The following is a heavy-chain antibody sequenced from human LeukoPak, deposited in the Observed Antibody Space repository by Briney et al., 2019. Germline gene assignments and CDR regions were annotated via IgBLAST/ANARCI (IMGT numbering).Heavy chain of an antibody. CDR2: IYNSGST. V-gene: IGHV4-39*01. CDR3: ARRGSNLFFDY. CDR1: GDSISTDGSY. J-gene: IGHJ4*02. D-gene: IGHD6-13*01. Sequence: SETLSLTCTVSGDSISTDGSYWGWIRQPPGKGLEWIAIIYNSGSTYRDPSLKSRVTMSVDTSKNQFSLKLSSVTAADTAVYYCARRGSNLFFDYWGQGTLVTVSS.